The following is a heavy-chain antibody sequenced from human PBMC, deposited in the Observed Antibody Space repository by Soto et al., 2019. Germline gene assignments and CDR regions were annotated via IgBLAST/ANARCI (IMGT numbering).Heavy chain of an antibody. Sequence: QVQLVQSGAEVKKPGSSVKVSCKASGGPFSSYAIRWVRQAPGQGLEWMGGIIPIFGTANYAQKFQGRVTRTADESTSTAYMELSSLRSEDTAVYYCARRRAIQQCYYYGMDVWGQGTTVTVSS. J-gene: IGHJ6*02. CDR3: ARRRAIQQCYYYGMDV. CDR2: IIPIFGTA. D-gene: IGHD5-18*01. V-gene: IGHV1-69*01. CDR1: GGPFSSYA.